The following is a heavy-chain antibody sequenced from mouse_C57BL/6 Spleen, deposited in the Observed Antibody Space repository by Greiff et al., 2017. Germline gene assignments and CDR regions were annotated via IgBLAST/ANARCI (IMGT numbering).Heavy chain of an antibody. V-gene: IGHV1-59*01. Sequence: QVQLQQPGAELVRPGTSVKFSCKASGYTFTSYWMHWVKQRPGQGLEWIGVIDPSDSYTNYNQKFKGKATLTVDTSSSTAYMQLSSLTSEDSAVYYCAYYGSSLSWFADWGEGTLVTVSA. CDR1: GYTFTSYW. J-gene: IGHJ3*01. D-gene: IGHD1-1*01. CDR2: IDPSDSYT. CDR3: AYYGSSLSWFAD.